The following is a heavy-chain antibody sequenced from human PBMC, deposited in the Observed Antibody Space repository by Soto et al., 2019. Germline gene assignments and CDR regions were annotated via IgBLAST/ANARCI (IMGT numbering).Heavy chain of an antibody. CDR2: ISSSGSAI. Sequence: QVQLVESGEGLIEPGGSLRLSCAASGFTFSDYYMSWIRQAPGKGLAWVSYISSSGSAIYYADSVKGRFTISRDNAKNSLYLHMNSLRAEDTAEYYCARDAGLWFGGPHAFDIWGQGTMVTVSS. D-gene: IGHD3-10*01. CDR3: ARDAGLWFGGPHAFDI. J-gene: IGHJ3*02. CDR1: GFTFSDYY. V-gene: IGHV3-11*01.